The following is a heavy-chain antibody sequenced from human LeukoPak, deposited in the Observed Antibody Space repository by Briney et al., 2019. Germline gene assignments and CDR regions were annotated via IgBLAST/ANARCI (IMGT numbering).Heavy chain of an antibody. J-gene: IGHJ4*02. Sequence: GGSLRLSCAASGFTFSSYGMHWVRQAPGKGLEWVALISYDGNNKYYADSVKGRFTISRDSSKNTLYLQMNSLRAEDTAVYYCAKQQYSNSWYYFDYWGQGTLVTVSS. CDR3: AKQQYSNSWYYFDY. CDR2: ISYDGNNK. D-gene: IGHD6-13*01. CDR1: GFTFSSYG. V-gene: IGHV3-30*18.